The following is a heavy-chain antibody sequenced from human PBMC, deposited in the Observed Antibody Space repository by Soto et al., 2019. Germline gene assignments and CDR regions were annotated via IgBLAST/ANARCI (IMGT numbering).Heavy chain of an antibody. D-gene: IGHD5-12*01. CDR3: ARDLSGYVPFDY. Sequence: GGSLRLSCAASGFTFSSYAMHWVRQAPGKGLEWVALISYDGSDKDYADSVKGRFTISRDNSRNTLFLQMNSLRAEDTAVYYCARDLSGYVPFDYWGQGT. CDR2: ISYDGSDK. CDR1: GFTFSSYA. V-gene: IGHV3-30-3*01. J-gene: IGHJ4*02.